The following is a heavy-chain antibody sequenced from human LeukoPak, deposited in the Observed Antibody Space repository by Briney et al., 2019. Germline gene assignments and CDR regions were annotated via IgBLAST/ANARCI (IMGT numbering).Heavy chain of an antibody. Sequence: GRSLRLSCAASGFTFSNYGMHWVRQAPGKGLEWVAVIWYDGSKKYYADSVKGRFTISRDNSKNTLYLQMNSLSAEDTAVYYCAGDSRGATGLDYWGQGTLVTVSS. D-gene: IGHD5-12*01. CDR3: AGDSRGATGLDY. V-gene: IGHV3-33*01. J-gene: IGHJ4*02. CDR2: IWYDGSKK. CDR1: GFTFSNYG.